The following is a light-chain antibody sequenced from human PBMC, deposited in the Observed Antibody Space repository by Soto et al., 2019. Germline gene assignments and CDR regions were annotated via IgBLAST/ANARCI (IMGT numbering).Light chain of an antibody. CDR1: TGAVTSGYY. V-gene: IGLV7-43*01. J-gene: IGLJ3*02. CDR2: STT. CDR3: LLYFGGAQRV. Sequence: QAVVTQEPSLTVSPGGTVTLTCASSTGAVTSGYYPKWFQQKPGQAPRALIYSTTNQHTWTPTRFSGSLLGGKAALTLSGVQPEDEADYDCLLYFGGAQRVFGGGTKLTGL.